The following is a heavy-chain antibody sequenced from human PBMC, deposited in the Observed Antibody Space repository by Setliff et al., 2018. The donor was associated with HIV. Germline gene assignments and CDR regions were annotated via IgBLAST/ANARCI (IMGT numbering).Heavy chain of an antibody. CDR3: ARENYDILTGYYDY. CDR1: GFIFSSYA. J-gene: IGHJ4*02. Sequence: PGGSLRFSCAASGFIFSSYAMDWVRQAPGKGLEWVAVISYDGSKKYYADSVKGRFTISRDNSKNTLYLQMNSLRAEDTAVYYCARENYDILTGYYDYWGQGALVTVSS. CDR2: ISYDGSKK. V-gene: IGHV3-30*04. D-gene: IGHD3-9*01.